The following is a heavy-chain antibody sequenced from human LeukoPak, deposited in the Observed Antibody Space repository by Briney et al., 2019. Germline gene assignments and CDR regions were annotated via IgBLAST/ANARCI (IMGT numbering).Heavy chain of an antibody. V-gene: IGHV3-23*01. D-gene: IGHD6-19*01. CDR1: GFTFSNSS. Sequence: GGSLTLSCAASGFTFSNSSMNWVRQAPGKGLEWVSGVSRSGSSTKYADNVKGRFIISGDNPKNTLYLQMNSLRAEDTAVYYCARSSSGWYSFDYWGQGTLVTVSS. CDR2: VSRSGSST. CDR3: ARSSSGWYSFDY. J-gene: IGHJ4*02.